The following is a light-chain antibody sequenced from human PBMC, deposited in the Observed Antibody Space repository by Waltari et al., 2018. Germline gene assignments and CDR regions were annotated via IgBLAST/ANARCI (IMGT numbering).Light chain of an antibody. V-gene: IGKV1-39*01. Sequence: DIQMTQSPSSLSASVGDRVTITCRASQSISGYLNWYQQKPGKAPKVLIYATSSLQSGGPARFSGSGSGTDFTLNITSLQPEDFATYYCQQSYRTPPLTFGGGTKVEIK. CDR2: ATS. CDR1: QSISGY. J-gene: IGKJ4*01. CDR3: QQSYRTPPLT.